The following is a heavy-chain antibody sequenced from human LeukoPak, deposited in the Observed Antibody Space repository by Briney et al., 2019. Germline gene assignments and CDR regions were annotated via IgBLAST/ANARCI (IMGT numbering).Heavy chain of an antibody. V-gene: IGHV4-59*08. J-gene: IGHJ4*02. CDR3: ARVVPAATHFDY. D-gene: IGHD2-2*01. CDR2: IFYSGST. Sequence: SGTLSLTCTVSGGSISGSYWSWIRQPPGKGLEWIGYIFYSGSTNYNPSLKSRVTISVDTSENQFSLELSSVTAADTAVYYCARVVPAATHFDYWGQGTLVTVSS. CDR1: GGSISGSY.